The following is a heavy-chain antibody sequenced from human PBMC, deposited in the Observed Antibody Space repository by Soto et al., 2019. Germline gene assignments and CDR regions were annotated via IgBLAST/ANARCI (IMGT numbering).Heavy chain of an antibody. V-gene: IGHV4-59*06. CDR3: ARLPLVPGYSSGWYFDY. CDR2: IYYSGST. J-gene: IGHJ4*02. Sequence: SETLSLTCTASGGSISSYYWSWIRQHPGKGLEWIGYIYYSGSTYYNPSLKSRVTISVDTSKNQFSLKLSSVTAADTAVYYCARLPLVPGYSSGWYFDYWGQGTLVTVSS. CDR1: GGSISSYY. D-gene: IGHD6-19*01.